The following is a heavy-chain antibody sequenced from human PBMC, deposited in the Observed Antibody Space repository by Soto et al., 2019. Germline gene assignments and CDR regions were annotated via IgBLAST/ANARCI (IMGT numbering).Heavy chain of an antibody. V-gene: IGHV1-18*01. D-gene: IGHD6-19*01. Sequence: ASVKVSCNASGYTFTSYGISWVRQAPGQGLEWMGWFSAYNGNTNYAQKLQGRVTMTTDTSTSTAYMELRSLRSDDTAVYYCARDKSSSRSSGWFDYWGQGTLVTVSS. CDR2: FSAYNGNT. CDR1: GYTFTSYG. CDR3: ARDKSSSRSSGWFDY. J-gene: IGHJ4*02.